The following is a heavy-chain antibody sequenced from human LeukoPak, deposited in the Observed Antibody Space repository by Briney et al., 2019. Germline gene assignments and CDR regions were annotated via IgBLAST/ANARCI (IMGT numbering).Heavy chain of an antibody. V-gene: IGHV1-18*01. D-gene: IGHD1-26*01. CDR1: GGTFSSYA. J-gene: IGHJ4*02. Sequence: ASVKVSCKASGGTFSSYAISWVRQAPGQGLEWMGWISAYNGNTNYAQKLQGGVTMTTDTSTSTAYMELRSLRSDDTAVYYCARDGRRWVGATTYSFDYWGQGTLVTVSS. CDR2: ISAYNGNT. CDR3: ARDGRRWVGATTYSFDY.